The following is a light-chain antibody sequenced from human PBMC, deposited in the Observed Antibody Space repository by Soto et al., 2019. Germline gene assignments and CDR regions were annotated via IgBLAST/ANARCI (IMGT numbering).Light chain of an antibody. J-gene: IGLJ3*02. Sequence: SYELTQPPSVSVAPGQTARITCGGDTIGSKSVHWYQQKSGQAPVLVVYDDRDRPSGIPERFSGSNSGNPATLTISRVEAGDESDYYCQVWDISSDHWVFGGGTKQTVL. CDR2: DDR. CDR3: QVWDISSDHWV. V-gene: IGLV3-21*02. CDR1: TIGSKS.